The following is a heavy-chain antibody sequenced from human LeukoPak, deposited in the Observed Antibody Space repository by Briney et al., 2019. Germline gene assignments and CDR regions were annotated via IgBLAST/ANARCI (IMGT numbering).Heavy chain of an antibody. Sequence: AESLKISCKGSGYKFNAYWIAWVRQMPGKGLEWMGIIYPDDSDTRYSPSFQGQVTISADTSVSIAYLQWSSLKASDTAMYYCARPNITSYYDSRGYDAFDVWGQGTIV. CDR3: ARPNITSYYDSRGYDAFDV. V-gene: IGHV5-51*01. D-gene: IGHD3-22*01. J-gene: IGHJ3*01. CDR2: IYPDDSDT. CDR1: GYKFNAYW.